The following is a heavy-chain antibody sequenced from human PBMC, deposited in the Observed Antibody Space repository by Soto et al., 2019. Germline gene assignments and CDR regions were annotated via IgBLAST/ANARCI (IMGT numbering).Heavy chain of an antibody. CDR2: IIPILGIA. V-gene: IGHV1-69*02. D-gene: IGHD4-17*01. CDR3: ASASYGGKLRGGFDY. Sequence: QVQLVQSGAEVKKPGSSVKVSCKASGGTFSSYTISWVRQAPGQGLEWMGRIIPILGIANYAQKFQGRVTITADKSANTAYLELSSLRSEDTAVYYCASASYGGKLRGGFDYWGQGTLVTVSS. CDR1: GGTFSSYT. J-gene: IGHJ4*02.